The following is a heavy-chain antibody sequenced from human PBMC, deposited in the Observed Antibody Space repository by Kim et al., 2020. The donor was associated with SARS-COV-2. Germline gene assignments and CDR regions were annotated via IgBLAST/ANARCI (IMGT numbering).Heavy chain of an antibody. J-gene: IGHJ4*01. Sequence: DSVKGRFTISRDNSKNSLYLQMNSLRAEDTAVYYCAKAAWVAVVPAAIAYWGQGTMVTVSS. D-gene: IGHD2-2*01. V-gene: IGHV3-33*03. CDR3: AKAAWVAVVPAAIAY.